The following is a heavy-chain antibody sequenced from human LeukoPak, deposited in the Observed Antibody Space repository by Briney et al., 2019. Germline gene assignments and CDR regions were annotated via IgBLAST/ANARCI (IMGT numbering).Heavy chain of an antibody. V-gene: IGHV1-18*01. D-gene: IGHD6-19*01. CDR3: ARDRSAWLVRQEGAFDI. J-gene: IGHJ3*02. CDR2: IGAYNGNT. Sequence: ASVKVSCKASGYTFTSYGLSWVRQAPGQGLEWMGWIGAYNGNTNYAQKFQGRVTMTTDTSTSTAYMELRSLRSDDTAVYYCARDRSAWLVRQEGAFDIWGQGTMVTVSS. CDR1: GYTFTSYG.